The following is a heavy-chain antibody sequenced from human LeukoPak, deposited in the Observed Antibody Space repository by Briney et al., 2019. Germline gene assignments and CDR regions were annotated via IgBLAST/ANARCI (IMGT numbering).Heavy chain of an antibody. CDR3: ARTFSSGWYSPTDY. J-gene: IGHJ4*02. CDR1: GFTFSSYA. D-gene: IGHD6-19*01. Sequence: GRSLRLSCAASGFTFSSYATHWVRQAPGKGLEWVAVISYDGSNKYYADSVKGRFTISRDNSKNTLYLQMNSLRAEDTAVYYCARTFSSGWYSPTDYWGQGTLVTVSS. V-gene: IGHV3-30-3*01. CDR2: ISYDGSNK.